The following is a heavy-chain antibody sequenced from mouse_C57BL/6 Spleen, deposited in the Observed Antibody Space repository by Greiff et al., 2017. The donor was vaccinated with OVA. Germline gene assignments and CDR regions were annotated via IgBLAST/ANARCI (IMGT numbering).Heavy chain of an antibody. CDR1: GFTFSDYY. Sequence: EVQLVESEGGLVQPGSSMKLSCTASGFTFSDYYMAWVRQVPEKGLEWVANINYDGSSTYYLDSLKSRFIITGDNAKNILYLQMSSLKSEDTATYYCAREEEGNAMDYWGQGTSVTVSS. CDR3: AREEEGNAMDY. V-gene: IGHV5-16*01. CDR2: INYDGSST. J-gene: IGHJ4*01.